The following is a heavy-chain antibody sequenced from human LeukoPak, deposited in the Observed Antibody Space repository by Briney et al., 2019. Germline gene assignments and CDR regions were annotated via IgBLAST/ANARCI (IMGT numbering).Heavy chain of an antibody. D-gene: IGHD1-7*01. J-gene: IGHJ5*02. CDR1: GFTFSNYG. V-gene: IGHV3-30*03. CDR3: VRGVGVSRFNYLDP. CDR2: ISYDGNNK. Sequence: HPGGSLRLSCAASGFTFSNYGIHWVRQAPGKGLEWVAIISYDGNNKYYADSVKGRFTISRDNSKNTLYLQMNSLRTEDTAVYYCVRGVGVSRFNYLDPWGQGTLVIVSS.